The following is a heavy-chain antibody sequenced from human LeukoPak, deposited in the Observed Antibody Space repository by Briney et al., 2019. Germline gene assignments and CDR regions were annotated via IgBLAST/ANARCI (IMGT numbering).Heavy chain of an antibody. CDR1: GGSISSSSYY. CDR2: IYYSWST. V-gene: IGHV4-39*01. J-gene: IGHJ4*02. D-gene: IGHD6-19*01. Sequence: SQTLSLTCAVSGGSISSSSYYWGWIRQPPGKGLEWIGSIYYSWSTYYNPSLKRRVTIAVNTSKNQFSLKLSSVPADDTAVYYCARQEWSSRPRSHFDYWGQGTLVTVS. CDR3: ARQEWSSRPRSHFDY.